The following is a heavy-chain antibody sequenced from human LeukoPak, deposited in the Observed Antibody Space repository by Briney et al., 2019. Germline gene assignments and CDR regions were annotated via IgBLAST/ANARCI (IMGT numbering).Heavy chain of an antibody. J-gene: IGHJ4*02. CDR2: IYYTGST. Sequence: PSETLSLTCTVSGGSISSYYWSWIRQPPGKGLEWIGYIYYTGSTNYNPSLKSRVSISVDTSKNQFSLKLSSVTAADTAVYYCARRASSSWQFDYWGQGTLVTVSS. D-gene: IGHD6-13*01. V-gene: IGHV4-59*08. CDR1: GGSISSYY. CDR3: ARRASSSWQFDY.